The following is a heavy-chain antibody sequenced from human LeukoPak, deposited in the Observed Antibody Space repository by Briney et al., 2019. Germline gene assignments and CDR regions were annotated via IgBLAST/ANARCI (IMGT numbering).Heavy chain of an antibody. CDR2: ITGSGRAT. CDR3: AKDDGAGSYYNVMVVDF. Sequence: GGSLRLSCAASGFTFSNYGMSWVRQAPGKGLEWVSVITGSGRATYYADSVKGRLTISRDNSKNTLYLQMNSLRAEDTAVYYCAKDDGAGSYYNVMVVDFWGQGTLVTVSS. CDR1: GFTFSNYG. V-gene: IGHV3-23*01. J-gene: IGHJ4*02. D-gene: IGHD3-10*01.